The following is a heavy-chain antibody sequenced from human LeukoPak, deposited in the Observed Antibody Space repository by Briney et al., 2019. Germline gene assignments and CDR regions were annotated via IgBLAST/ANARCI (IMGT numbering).Heavy chain of an antibody. D-gene: IGHD3-22*01. CDR3: AREVRGYYFDY. Sequence: PGGSLRLSCAASGFLVRSNYMSWVRQAPGKGLEWVSVISSGGNTYYADSVEGRFTISRDNSKNTVFLQMNSLRAEDTAVYYCAREVRGYYFDYWGQGTLVTVSS. J-gene: IGHJ4*02. CDR1: GFLVRSNY. V-gene: IGHV3-53*01. CDR2: ISSGGNT.